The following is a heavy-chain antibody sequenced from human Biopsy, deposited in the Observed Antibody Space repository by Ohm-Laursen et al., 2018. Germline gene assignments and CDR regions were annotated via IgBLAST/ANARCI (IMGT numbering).Heavy chain of an antibody. V-gene: IGHV3-72*01. CDR2: IRDKANSYTT. CDR1: VFSFSDKY. J-gene: IGHJ5*01. D-gene: IGHD2-15*01. CDR3: ARAGRYCSGGGCYSCFDS. Sequence: SLRLSCSAFVFSFSDKYMDWVRQAPGKGLEWVGRIRDKANSYTTDYAASVKGRFTISRDDSKNSLYLQMNSLKTEDTALYYCARAGRYCSGGGCYSCFDSWGQGTLVTVSS.